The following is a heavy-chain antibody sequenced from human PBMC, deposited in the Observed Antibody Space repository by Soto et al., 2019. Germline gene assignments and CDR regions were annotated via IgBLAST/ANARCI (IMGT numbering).Heavy chain of an antibody. Sequence: SETLSLTCAGSGGSSSSSNWWSWVRQPPGKGGEGIGRIYHSGSTNYNPSLKHRVPISVDKSQNPLSLKLSSVPAEHTAVYYCSTNYYDRSGYDNWFAPWGPGTLVTLSS. CDR2: IYHSGST. J-gene: IGHJ5*02. D-gene: IGHD3-22*01. CDR1: GGSSSSSNW. CDR3: STNYYDRSGYDNWFAP. V-gene: IGHV4-4*02.